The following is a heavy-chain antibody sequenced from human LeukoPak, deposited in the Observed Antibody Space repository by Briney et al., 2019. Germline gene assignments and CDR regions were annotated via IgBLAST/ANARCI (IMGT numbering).Heavy chain of an antibody. CDR3: AGGRTYSSSTLEDY. J-gene: IGHJ4*02. CDR2: IYSGGRT. CDR1: GVTVSTNY. Sequence: GGSLRLSCAASGVTVSTNYMSWVRQAPGKGLEWVSVIYSGGRTYYTDSVKGRFTISRDNSKNTLYLQMDSLRADDTAVYYCAGGRTYSSSTLEDYWGQGTLVTVSS. D-gene: IGHD6-13*01. V-gene: IGHV3-53*01.